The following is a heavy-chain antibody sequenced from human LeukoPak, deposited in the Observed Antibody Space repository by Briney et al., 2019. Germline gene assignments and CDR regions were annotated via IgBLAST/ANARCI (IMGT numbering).Heavy chain of an antibody. V-gene: IGHV3-74*01. CDR3: ASRDYTSSKY. Sequence: GGSLRLSCAASGFAFSRYWMHWVRHAPGKGLVWVSDINSDGSITRYADSVKDRFTISRDNAKNTLYLQMNSLRAEDTAVYYCASRDYTSSKYWGQGTLVTVSS. J-gene: IGHJ4*02. CDR2: INSDGSIT. CDR1: GFAFSRYW. D-gene: IGHD2-2*02.